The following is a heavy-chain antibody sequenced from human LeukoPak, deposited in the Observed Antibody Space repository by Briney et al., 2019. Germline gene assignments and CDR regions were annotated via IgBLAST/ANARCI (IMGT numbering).Heavy chain of an antibody. V-gene: IGHV4-38-2*02. J-gene: IGHJ4*02. CDR3: ARVPGYSTLYYFDY. CDR2: IYHSGST. Sequence: SETLSLTCTVSGYSISSGYYWGWIRQPPGKGLEWIGSIYHSGSTYYNPSLKSRVTISVDTSKNQFSLKLSSVTAADTAVYYCARVPGYSTLYYFDYWGQGTLVTVPS. D-gene: IGHD4-11*01. CDR1: GYSISSGYY.